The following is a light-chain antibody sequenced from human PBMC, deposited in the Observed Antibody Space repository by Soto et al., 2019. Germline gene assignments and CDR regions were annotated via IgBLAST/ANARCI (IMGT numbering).Light chain of an antibody. CDR3: QQRSNWPPEVT. J-gene: IGKJ3*01. V-gene: IGKV3-11*01. CDR1: QSVSSS. CDR2: DAS. Sequence: EIVLTQSPDTLSLSPGERATLSCRASQSVSSSLAWYQQKPGQAPRLLIYDASNRATVIPARFSGSGSRTDFTLTIRSQEPEDFSVYYCQQRSNWPPEVTFGPGTKVDIK.